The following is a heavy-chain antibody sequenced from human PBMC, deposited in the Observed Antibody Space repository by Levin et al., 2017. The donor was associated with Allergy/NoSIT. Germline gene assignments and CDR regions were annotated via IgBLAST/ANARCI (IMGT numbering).Heavy chain of an antibody. J-gene: IGHJ3*02. Sequence: GGSLRLSCAASGFTFSNAWMTWVRQAPGKGLEWVGRIKSKTDGETTDYAAPVKGRFTVSRDDSKNTLYLQMNSLKAEDTAMYYCTTDQQLLGLDAFDIWGQGTMVTVSS. CDR1: GFTFSNAW. D-gene: IGHD6-13*01. CDR3: TTDQQLLGLDAFDI. CDR2: IKSKTDGETT. V-gene: IGHV3-15*01.